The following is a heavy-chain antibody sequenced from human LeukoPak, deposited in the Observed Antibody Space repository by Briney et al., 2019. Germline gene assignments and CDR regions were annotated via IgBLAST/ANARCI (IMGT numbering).Heavy chain of an antibody. J-gene: IGHJ4*02. CDR3: ARGGDY. CDR2: INHSGST. Sequence: SETLSLTCAVYGGSFSGYYWSWIRQPPGKGLEWIGEINHSGSTNYNPSLKSRVTISVDTSKNQFSLKLSSVTAADTAVYYCARGGDYCGQGTLVTVSS. V-gene: IGHV4-34*01. CDR1: GGSFSGYY.